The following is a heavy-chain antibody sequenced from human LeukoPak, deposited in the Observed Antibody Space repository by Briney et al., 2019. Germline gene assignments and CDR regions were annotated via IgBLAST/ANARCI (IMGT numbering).Heavy chain of an antibody. J-gene: IGHJ1*01. CDR2: IWYDGNVK. Sequence: GGSLRLSCVVSGFTFSDYAMHWVRQAPGKGLEWVAVIWYDGNVKYYADPVKGRFTISRYNSKNTLYLQMNSLRAEDTAVYHGAKEVVGAFQYWGQGTLVTVSS. V-gene: IGHV3-33*03. CDR1: GFTFSDYA. D-gene: IGHD1-26*01. CDR3: AKEVVGAFQY.